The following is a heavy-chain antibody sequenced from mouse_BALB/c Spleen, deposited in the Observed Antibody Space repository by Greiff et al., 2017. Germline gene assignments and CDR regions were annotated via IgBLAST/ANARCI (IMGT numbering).Heavy chain of an antibody. D-gene: IGHD2-4*01. CDR2: IRSKSNNYAT. CDR1: GFTFNTNA. V-gene: IGHV10S3*01. J-gene: IGHJ1*01. CDR3: VGMAHYYDYDRGYFDV. Sequence: EVQLVETGGGLVQPKGSLKLSCAASGFTFNTNAMNWVRQAPGKGLEWVARIRSKSNNYATYYADSVKDRFTISRDDSQSMLYLQMNNLKTEDTAMYYCVGMAHYYDYDRGYFDVWGAGTTVTVSS.